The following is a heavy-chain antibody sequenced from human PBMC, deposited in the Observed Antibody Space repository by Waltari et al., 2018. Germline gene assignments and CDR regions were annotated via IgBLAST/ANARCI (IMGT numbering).Heavy chain of an antibody. CDR2: ISDSGDT. CDR1: GGSISSDKYY. D-gene: IGHD4-17*01. CDR3: AREVPLTTVVIDERYFDL. V-gene: IGHV4-39*07. Sequence: QLQLQESGPGLVKPSETLSLSCSVSGGSISSDKYYGGWLRQSPGKGLEWIATISDSGDTDYNTSLRSRVTISLDMSKNNVSLRVTSLTAADTAVYYCAREVPLTTVVIDERYFDLWGRGTQVIVSS. J-gene: IGHJ2*01.